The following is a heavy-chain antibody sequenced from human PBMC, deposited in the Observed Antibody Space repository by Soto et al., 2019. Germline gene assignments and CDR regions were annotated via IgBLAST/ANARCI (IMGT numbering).Heavy chain of an antibody. CDR2: IYYSGST. CDR3: ARDEGSREGYGLDV. D-gene: IGHD1-26*01. Sequence: QVQLQESGPGLVRPSQTLSLTCTVSGGSISSDNYYWSWIRQLPGKGLEWIGYIYYSGSTYYNPSLKSRVAISVDMSENHFSLRLISATAADTAVYYCARDEGSREGYGLDVWGQGTTVTVSS. CDR1: GGSISSDNYY. J-gene: IGHJ6*02. V-gene: IGHV4-31*03.